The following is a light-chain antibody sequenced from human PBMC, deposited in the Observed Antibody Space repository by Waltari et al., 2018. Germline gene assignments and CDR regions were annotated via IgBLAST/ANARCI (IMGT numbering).Light chain of an antibody. Sequence: SYELTQPPSVSVSPGQTASITCSGNKLGDKYACWYQQKPGQSPVGVLYQDTKRPSGIPERFSGSNSGNPGTLTISGTQAMDEADYYCQAWDTSTYHVVFGGGTKLTVL. CDR1: KLGDKY. V-gene: IGLV3-1*01. J-gene: IGLJ2*01. CDR2: QDT. CDR3: QAWDTSTYHVV.